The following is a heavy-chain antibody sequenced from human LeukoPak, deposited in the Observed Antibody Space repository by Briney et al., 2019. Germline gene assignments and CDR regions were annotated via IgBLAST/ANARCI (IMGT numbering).Heavy chain of an antibody. D-gene: IGHD3-9*01. CDR1: GFILSSYS. Sequence: GGSLRLSCAASGFILSSYSMNWVGQAPGKGVEWVSSISISSNFIYYADSVKGRFTISRENAKRSLFLQMNSVRGGDTGVYCCARDGHGDGFLTGYSYFGMDVWGQGTTVTVSS. CDR3: ARDGHGDGFLTGYSYFGMDV. V-gene: IGHV3-21*01. CDR2: ISISSNFI. J-gene: IGHJ6*02.